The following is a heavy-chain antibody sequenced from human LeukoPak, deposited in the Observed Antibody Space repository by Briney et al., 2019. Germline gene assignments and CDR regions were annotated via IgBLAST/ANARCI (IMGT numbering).Heavy chain of an antibody. CDR3: AKGYGDLVAFDI. D-gene: IGHD4-17*01. CDR2: IRYDGNNK. CDR1: GFTFRSYG. V-gene: IGHV3-30*02. Sequence: GGSLRLFCAASGFTFRSYGMDWVRQAPGKGLEWVAFIRYDGNNKDYGDSVKGRFTISRDNSKNTLYLQMNSLRVEDTAVYYCAKGYGDLVAFDIWGQGTMVTVSS. J-gene: IGHJ3*02.